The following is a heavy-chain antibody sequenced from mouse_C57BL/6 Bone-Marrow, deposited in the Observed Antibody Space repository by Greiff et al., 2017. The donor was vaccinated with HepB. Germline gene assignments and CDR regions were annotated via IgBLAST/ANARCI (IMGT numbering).Heavy chain of an antibody. CDR3: TRPSFLRPSWFAY. V-gene: IGHV2-2*01. Sequence: QVQLQQSGPGLVQPSQSLSITCTVSGFSLTSYGVHWVRKSPGKGLEWLGVIWSGGSTDYNGGFISRLSISKDNSKSQVFFKMNNLQADNTTIYYCTRPSFLRPSWFAYWGHGPLVPVSA. CDR1: GFSLTSYG. J-gene: IGHJ3*01. CDR2: IWSGGST. D-gene: IGHD2-10*02.